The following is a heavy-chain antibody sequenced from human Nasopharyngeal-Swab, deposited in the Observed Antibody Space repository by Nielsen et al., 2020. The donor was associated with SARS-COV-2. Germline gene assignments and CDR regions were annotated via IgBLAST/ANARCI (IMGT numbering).Heavy chain of an antibody. CDR2: IYHSGST. D-gene: IGHD3-22*01. CDR1: GGAISSSNW. J-gene: IGHJ4*02. Sequence: SETLSLTCAVSGGAISSSNWWGWVRQPPGKGLEWIGEIYHSGSTNYNPSLKSRVTISVDKSKNQFSLKLSSVTAADTAVYYCARVGRYYYDSSGYYDYWGQGTLVTVSS. CDR3: ARVGRYYYDSSGYYDY. V-gene: IGHV4-4*02.